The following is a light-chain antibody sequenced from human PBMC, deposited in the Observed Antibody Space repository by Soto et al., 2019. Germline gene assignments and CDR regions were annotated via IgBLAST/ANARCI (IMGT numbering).Light chain of an antibody. CDR1: QSVSSY. Sequence: EIVMTQSPATLSVSPGERATLSCRASQSVSSYLAWYQQKPGQAPRLLIYGASTRATGIAARFSGSGSGTEFTLTISSLQSEDFALYYCQQYNNWPPYSFRQGTKLEIK. CDR3: QQYNNWPPYS. V-gene: IGKV3-15*01. CDR2: GAS. J-gene: IGKJ2*03.